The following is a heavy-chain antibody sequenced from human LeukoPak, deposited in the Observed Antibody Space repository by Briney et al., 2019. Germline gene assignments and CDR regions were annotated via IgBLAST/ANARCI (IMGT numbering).Heavy chain of an antibody. J-gene: IGHJ3*01. Sequence: GGPLRLSCVASGFTFSENWMHWVRQAPGKGLAWVSHINRDGGLANYADSVKGRFTISRDNARNTVYLQMSSLRVEDTAIYFCAREEHRLAEAGTSAFDLGGQGTLVTVSP. V-gene: IGHV3-74*01. D-gene: IGHD6-13*01. CDR2: INRDGGLA. CDR1: GFTFSENW. CDR3: AREEHRLAEAGTSAFDL.